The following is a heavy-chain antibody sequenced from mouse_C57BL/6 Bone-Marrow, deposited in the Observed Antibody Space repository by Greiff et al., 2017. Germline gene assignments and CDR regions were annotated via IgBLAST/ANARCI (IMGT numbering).Heavy chain of an antibody. J-gene: IGHJ4*01. V-gene: IGHV1-76*01. D-gene: IGHD2-5*01. Sequence: VQLQQSGAELVRPGASVKLSCKASGYTFTDYYINWVKQRPGQGLEWIARIYPGSGNTYYNEKFKGKDTLTAEKSSSTAYMQLSSLTSEDSAVYFCARSVAYYSNLYAMDYWGQGTSVTVSS. CDR1: GYTFTDYY. CDR2: IYPGSGNT. CDR3: ARSVAYYSNLYAMDY.